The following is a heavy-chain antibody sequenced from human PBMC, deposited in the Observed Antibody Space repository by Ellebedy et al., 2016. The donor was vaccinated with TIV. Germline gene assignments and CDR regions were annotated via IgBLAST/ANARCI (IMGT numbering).Heavy chain of an antibody. CDR1: GYIFTDYY. CDR2: INPNNGGT. CDR3: TRGPSGGYFDY. J-gene: IGHJ4*02. Sequence: AASVKVSCKVSGYIFTDYYIHWFRQAPGQEFEWMGWINPNNGGTNYAQKFQDRVTMTRDTTISTVYMDLSRLTSEDTAVYYCTRGPSGGYFDYWGQGTLVPVSS. D-gene: IGHD3-10*01. V-gene: IGHV1-2*02.